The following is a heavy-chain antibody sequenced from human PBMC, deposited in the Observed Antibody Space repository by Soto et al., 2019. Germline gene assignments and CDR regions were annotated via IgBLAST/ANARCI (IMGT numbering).Heavy chain of an antibody. J-gene: IGHJ4*02. V-gene: IGHV3-30*03. Sequence: GGSLRLSCAASGFTFSSYGMHWFRQAPGKGLEWVAVISYDGSNKYYADSVKGRFTISRDNSKNTLYLQMNSLRAEDTAVYYYALARLVVVAATTSRIDYWGQGTLVTVSS. CDR1: GFTFSSYG. CDR2: ISYDGSNK. D-gene: IGHD2-15*01. CDR3: ALARLVVVAATTSRIDY.